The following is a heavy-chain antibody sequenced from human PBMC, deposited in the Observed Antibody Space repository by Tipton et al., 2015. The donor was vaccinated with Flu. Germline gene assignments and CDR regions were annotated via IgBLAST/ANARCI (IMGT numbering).Heavy chain of an antibody. CDR2: MYHTGSA. Sequence: TLSLTYTVSGYSIISSSYSWGWIRQPPGKGLEWIGNMYHTGSAYYTPSLKRRVTISLDTSRNQLSLKLASVTAADTPVYYCARRDYSNYVSDPKSWFDPWAQGTLLPISS. V-gene: IGHV4-39*01. D-gene: IGHD4-11*01. CDR3: ARRDYSNYVSDPKSWFDP. J-gene: IGHJ5*02. CDR1: GYSIISSSYS.